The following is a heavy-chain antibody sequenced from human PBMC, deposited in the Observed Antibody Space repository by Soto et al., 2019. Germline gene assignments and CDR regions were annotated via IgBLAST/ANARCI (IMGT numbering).Heavy chain of an antibody. CDR3: ARDNIVATTPFDY. D-gene: IGHD5-12*01. Sequence: QVQLVESGGGVVQPGRSLRLSCAASGFTFSSYGMHWVRQAPGKGLEWVAGIWYDGSNKYYADSVKGRFTISRDNSKNTLYLQMNSLRAEDTAVHYCARDNIVATTPFDYWGQGTLVTVS. CDR2: IWYDGSNK. CDR1: GFTFSSYG. V-gene: IGHV3-33*01. J-gene: IGHJ4*02.